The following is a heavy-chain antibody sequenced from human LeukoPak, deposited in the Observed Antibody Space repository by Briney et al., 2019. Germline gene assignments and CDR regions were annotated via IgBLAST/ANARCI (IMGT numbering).Heavy chain of an antibody. CDR1: GVSFSGYY. V-gene: IGHV4-34*01. Sequence: ETLSLTCAVYGVSFSGYYWSWIRQPPGKGLEWIGEINHSGSTNYNPSLKSRVTISVDTSKNQFSLKLSSVTAADTAVYYCARGRGVLRYFDWLFFAFDIWGQGTMVTVSS. D-gene: IGHD3-9*01. CDR3: ARGRGVLRYFDWLFFAFDI. J-gene: IGHJ3*02. CDR2: INHSGST.